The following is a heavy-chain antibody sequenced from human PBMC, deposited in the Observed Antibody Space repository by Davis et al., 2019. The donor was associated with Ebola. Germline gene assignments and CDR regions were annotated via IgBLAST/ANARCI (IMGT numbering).Heavy chain of an antibody. J-gene: IGHJ3*02. Sequence: MPSETLSLTCTVSGASVSSNTYYWGWIRRPPGKGLEWIGSIYHSGSTYYNPSLQSRVTMSLDTSKNHFSLRLSSMTAADTAVYFCARSAWSGVYSHAFDIWGQGTMVTVSS. CDR1: GASVSSNTYY. CDR3: ARSAWSGVYSHAFDI. CDR2: IYHSGST. V-gene: IGHV4-39*07. D-gene: IGHD3-3*01.